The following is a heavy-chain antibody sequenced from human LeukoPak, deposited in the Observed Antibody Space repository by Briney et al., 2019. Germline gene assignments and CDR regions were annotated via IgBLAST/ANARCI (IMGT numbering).Heavy chain of an antibody. CDR3: ARMGVGRYCSGGSCYRYYYYGMDV. J-gene: IGHJ6*02. V-gene: IGHV4-39*01. CDR2: IYYSGST. D-gene: IGHD2-15*01. CDR1: GGSISSSSYY. Sequence: SETLSLTCTVSGGSISSSSYYWGWIRQPPGKGLEWIGSIYYSGSTYYNPSLKSRVTISVDTSKNQFSLKLSSVTAADTAVYYCARMGVGRYCSGGSCYRYYYYGMDVWSQGTTVTVSS.